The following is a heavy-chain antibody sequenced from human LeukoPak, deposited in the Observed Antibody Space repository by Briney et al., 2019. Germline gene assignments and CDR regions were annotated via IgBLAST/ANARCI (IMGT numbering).Heavy chain of an antibody. CDR3: ARTTSYDFWSGYSSERAFDI. J-gene: IGHJ3*02. CDR1: GYSISSGSY. V-gene: IGHV4-38-2*01. Sequence: PSETLSLTCAVSGYSISSGSYWGWIRQPPGKGLEWIGSIYHSGSTYYNPSLKSRVTISVDTSKNQFSLKLSSVTAADTAVYYCARTTSYDFWSGYSSERAFDIWGQGTMVTVSS. CDR2: IYHSGST. D-gene: IGHD3-3*01.